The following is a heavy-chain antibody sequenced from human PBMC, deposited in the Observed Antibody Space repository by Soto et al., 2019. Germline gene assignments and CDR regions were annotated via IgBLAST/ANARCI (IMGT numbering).Heavy chain of an antibody. V-gene: IGHV3-53*01. CDR1: GFPVCTNH. J-gene: IGHJ4*02. CDR2: IYNDGNT. Sequence: EVQLVESGGGLTQPGGSLRLSCAVSGFPVCTNHVTWVRQATGKGLQWVSAIYNDGNTYYADSVKGRFTISRDNSKNTVFLQMNSLGAEDPAVYYCAGYGGNSVWGQGTLVTVSS. D-gene: IGHD4-17*01. CDR3: AGYGGNSV.